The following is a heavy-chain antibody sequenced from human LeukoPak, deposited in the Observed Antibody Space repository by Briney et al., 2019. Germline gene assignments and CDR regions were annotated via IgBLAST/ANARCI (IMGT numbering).Heavy chain of an antibody. CDR2: IKQDGSEK. V-gene: IGHV3-7*03. CDR1: GFTFSSYW. J-gene: IGHJ4*02. CDR3: AKEDEAAAGIFDY. D-gene: IGHD6-13*01. Sequence: PGGSLRLSCAASGFTFSSYWMSWVRQAPGKGLEWVANIKQDGSEKYYVDSVKGRFTISRDNAKNSLYLQMNSLRAEDTAVYYCAKEDEAAAGIFDYWGQGTLVTVSS.